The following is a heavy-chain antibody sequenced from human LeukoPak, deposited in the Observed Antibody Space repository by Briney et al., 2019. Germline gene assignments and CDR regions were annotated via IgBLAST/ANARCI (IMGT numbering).Heavy chain of an antibody. CDR3: ARSIAARRMTYYYGMDV. D-gene: IGHD6-6*01. CDR1: GFTVSSNY. V-gene: IGHV3-66*01. J-gene: IGHJ6*02. CDR2: IYSGGST. Sequence: GGSLRLSCAASGFTVSSNYMSWVRQAPGKRLEWVSVIYSGGSTYYADSVKGRFTISRDNSKNTLYLQMNSLRAEDTAVYYCARSIAARRMTYYYGMDVWGQGTTVTVSS.